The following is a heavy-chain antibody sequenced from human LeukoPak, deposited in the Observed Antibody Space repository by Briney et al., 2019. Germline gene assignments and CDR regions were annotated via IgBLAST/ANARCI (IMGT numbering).Heavy chain of an antibody. CDR3: TRVNRDWSTAY. CDR2: ISTSSAHI. CDR1: GFTFSSYS. V-gene: IGHV3-21*01. Sequence: NPGGSLRLSCTASGFTFSSYSMNWVRQAPGKGLEWVSSISTSSAHIYYADSVKGRFTISRDNAKNSLYLQMNSLRAEDTAVYYCTRVNRDWSTAYWGQGTLVTVSS. J-gene: IGHJ4*02. D-gene: IGHD3/OR15-3a*01.